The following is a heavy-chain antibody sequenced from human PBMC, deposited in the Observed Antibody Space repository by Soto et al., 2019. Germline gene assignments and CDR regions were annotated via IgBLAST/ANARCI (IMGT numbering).Heavy chain of an antibody. CDR1: GFTFSNYG. Sequence: PGGSLRLSCAASGFTFSNYGIHWFRQAPGKGLEWVTFISYDGINKYYADSVKGRFTISRDNSKNTLYLQMNSLRAEDTAVYYCAKNLYSYDSSGYPIHYWGQGTLVTVSS. V-gene: IGHV3-30*18. J-gene: IGHJ4*02. D-gene: IGHD3-22*01. CDR2: ISYDGINK. CDR3: AKNLYSYDSSGYPIHY.